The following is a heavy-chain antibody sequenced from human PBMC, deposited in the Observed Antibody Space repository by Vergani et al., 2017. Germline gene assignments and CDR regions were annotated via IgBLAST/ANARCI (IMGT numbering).Heavy chain of an antibody. CDR1: GGSFSSGDHC. D-gene: IGHD6-25*01. CDR2: IFYSGTT. CDR3: ARGDTQVPATSLFYYVDV. Sequence: QVQLQESGPGVVKPSQTLSLTCAVSGGSFSSGDHCWTCIRQRPGKGLVWIGYIFYSGTTYDNPSLRSRRTISVDTSQNQFSLKLRSVTAADTAVYYCARGDTQVPATSLFYYVDVGGKGTAVVVSS. J-gene: IGHJ6*03. V-gene: IGHV4-31*11.